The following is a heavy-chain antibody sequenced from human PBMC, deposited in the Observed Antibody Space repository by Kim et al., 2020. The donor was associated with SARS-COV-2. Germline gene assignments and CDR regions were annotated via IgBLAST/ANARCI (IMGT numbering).Heavy chain of an antibody. J-gene: IGHJ6*02. Sequence: GGSLRLSCAASGFTFSSYGMHWVRQAPGKGLERVAVIWYDGSNKYYADSVKGRFTISRDNSKNTLYLQMNSLRVGETAVYYCAKDRGGSGYGMGVWRQGTTVTVSS. CDR2: IWYDGSNK. D-gene: IGHD3-10*01. CDR1: GFTFSSYG. CDR3: AKDRGGSGYGMGV. V-gene: IGHV3-33*06.